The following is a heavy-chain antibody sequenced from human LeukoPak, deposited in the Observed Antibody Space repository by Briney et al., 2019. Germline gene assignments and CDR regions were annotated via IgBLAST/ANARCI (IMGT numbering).Heavy chain of an antibody. J-gene: IGHJ3*02. V-gene: IGHV4-31*03. CDR2: IFHSGST. Sequence: SETLSLTCTVSGGPIGSGGYYWSWIRQLPGKGLEWIGNIFHSGSTYYNPSLKSRFTISVDRSKNQFSLKLSSVTAADTAVYYCARDTSSVGAFDIWGQGTMVTVSS. CDR1: GGPIGSGGYY. CDR3: ARDTSSVGAFDI. D-gene: IGHD3-22*01.